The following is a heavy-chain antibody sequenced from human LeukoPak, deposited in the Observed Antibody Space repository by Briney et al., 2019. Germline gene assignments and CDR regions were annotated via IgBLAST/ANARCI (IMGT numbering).Heavy chain of an antibody. D-gene: IGHD1-26*01. CDR3: ARPGVGATTGIDY. CDR2: IYPGDSDT. V-gene: IGHV5-51*01. J-gene: IGHJ4*02. Sequence: GESLKISCKGSVYSFTSYWNGWVRQMPGKGLEWMGIIYPGDSDTRYSPSFQGQVTISADKSISTAYLQWTSLKALDTSVYYCARPGVGATTGIDYWGQGTLVTVSS. CDR1: VYSFTSYW.